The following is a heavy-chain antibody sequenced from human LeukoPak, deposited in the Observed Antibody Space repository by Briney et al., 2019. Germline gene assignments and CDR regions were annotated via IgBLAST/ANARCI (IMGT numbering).Heavy chain of an antibody. D-gene: IGHD3-22*01. J-gene: IGHJ4*02. CDR1: GGSISSGGYY. CDR3: ARGRGITMIVTGDSYFDY. V-gene: IGHV4-31*03. Sequence: SQTLSLTCTVSGGSISSGGYYWSWIRQHPGKGLEWIGYIYYSGSTYYNPSLKSRVTISVDTSKNQFSLKLSSVTAADTAVYYCARGRGITMIVTGDSYFDYWGQGTLVTVSP. CDR2: IYYSGST.